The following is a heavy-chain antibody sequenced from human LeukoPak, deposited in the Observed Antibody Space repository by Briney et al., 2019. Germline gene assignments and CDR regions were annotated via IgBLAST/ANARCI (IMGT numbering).Heavy chain of an antibody. J-gene: IGHJ4*02. CDR2: IYYSGST. CDR1: AGSISSGDYY. Sequence: SETLSLTCTVSAGSISSGDYYWRWIRQPPGKGLEWIGYIYYSGSTYYNPSLKSRVTISVDTSKNQFSLKLSSVTAADTAVYYCARVYSSGWYPFDYWGQGTLVTVSS. V-gene: IGHV4-30-4*01. D-gene: IGHD6-19*01. CDR3: ARVYSSGWYPFDY.